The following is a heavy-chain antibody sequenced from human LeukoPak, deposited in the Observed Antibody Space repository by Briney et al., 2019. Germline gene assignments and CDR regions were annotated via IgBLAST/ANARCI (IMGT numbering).Heavy chain of an antibody. CDR1: GGSISSDY. D-gene: IGHD3-22*01. Sequence: SETLSLTCTVSGGSISSDYWSWIRQPPGKGLEWIGYIYYSGSTNYNPSLKSRVTISVDTSKNQFSLKLSSVTAADTAVYYRARVYYDGSGYNFDYWGQGTLVTASS. CDR2: IYYSGST. V-gene: IGHV4-59*01. J-gene: IGHJ4*02. CDR3: ARVYYDGSGYNFDY.